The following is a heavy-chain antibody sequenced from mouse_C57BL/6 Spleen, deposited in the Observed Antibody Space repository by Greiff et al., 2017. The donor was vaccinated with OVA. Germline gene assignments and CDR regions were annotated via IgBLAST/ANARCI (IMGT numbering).Heavy chain of an antibody. V-gene: IGHV1-15*01. CDR3: TKGDYDVWFAY. J-gene: IGHJ3*01. CDR2: IDPETGGT. CDR1: GYTFTDYE. D-gene: IGHD2-4*01. Sequence: QVQLQQSGAELVRPGASVTLSCKASGYTFTDYEMHWVKQTPVHGLEWIGAIDPETGGTAYNQKFKGKAILTADKSSSTAYMELRSLTSEDSAVYYCTKGDYDVWFAYWGQGTLVTVSA.